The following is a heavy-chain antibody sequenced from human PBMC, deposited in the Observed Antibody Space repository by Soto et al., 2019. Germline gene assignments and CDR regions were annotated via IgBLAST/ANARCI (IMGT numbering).Heavy chain of an antibody. D-gene: IGHD3-3*01. CDR2: ISAYNGNT. CDR3: ARDGDSTHYYYYYGMDV. V-gene: IGHV1-18*01. Sequence: QVQLVQSGAEVKKPGASVKVSCKASGYTFTSYGISWVRQAPGQGLEWMGWISAYNGNTNYAKKLQGRVTMTTDTSTSTAYMELRSLRSDDTAVYYCARDGDSTHYYYYYGMDVWGQGTTVTVSS. CDR1: GYTFTSYG. J-gene: IGHJ6*02.